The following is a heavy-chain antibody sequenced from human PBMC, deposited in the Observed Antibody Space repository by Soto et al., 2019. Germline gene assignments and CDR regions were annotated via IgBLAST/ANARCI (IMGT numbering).Heavy chain of an antibody. CDR1: GYTFTSYY. Sequence: ASVKVSCKASGYTFTSYYVHWVRQAPGQGLEWMGIISPSGGSTSYAQKFQGRVTMTRDTSTSTVYMELSSLRSEDTAVYYCARDKVIFRDSSGYYSKLFDYWGQGTLVTVS. CDR3: ARDKVIFRDSSGYYSKLFDY. CDR2: ISPSGGST. J-gene: IGHJ4*02. V-gene: IGHV1-46*01. D-gene: IGHD3-22*01.